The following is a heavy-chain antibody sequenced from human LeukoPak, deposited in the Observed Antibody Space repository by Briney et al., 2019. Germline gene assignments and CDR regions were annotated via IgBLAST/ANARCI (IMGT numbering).Heavy chain of an antibody. CDR2: FYYSGST. V-gene: IGHV4-59*01. Sequence: PSETLSLTCTVSGGPISSYYWSWIRQPPGKGLEWIGYFYYSGSTNYNPSLKSRVTISVDTSKNQFSLKLSSVTAADTAVYYCARGPRITIFGVVRYYFDYWGQGTLVTVSS. J-gene: IGHJ4*02. CDR3: ARGPRITIFGVVRYYFDY. D-gene: IGHD3-3*01. CDR1: GGPISSYY.